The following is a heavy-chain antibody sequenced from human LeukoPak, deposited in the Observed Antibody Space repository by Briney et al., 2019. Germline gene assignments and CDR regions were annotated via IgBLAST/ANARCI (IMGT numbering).Heavy chain of an antibody. J-gene: IGHJ4*02. Sequence: SETLSLTCAVYGGSFSGYYWGWIRQSPGKGLEWIANIFYSGSTHYNPSLKSRVSISVDTSKNQFSLKLSSVTAADTAIYYCARQSSHYYDSGTFRHFDYWGQGTLVSVSS. D-gene: IGHD3-10*01. CDR2: IFYSGST. CDR1: GGSFSGYY. V-gene: IGHV4-34*12. CDR3: ARQSSHYYDSGTFRHFDY.